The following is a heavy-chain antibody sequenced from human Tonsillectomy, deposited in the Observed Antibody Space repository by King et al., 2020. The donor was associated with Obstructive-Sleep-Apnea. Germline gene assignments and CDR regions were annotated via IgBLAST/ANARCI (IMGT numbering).Heavy chain of an antibody. V-gene: IGHV5-51*01. J-gene: IGHJ6*02. Sequence: VQLVESGAEVKEPGESLKISCRTSGYSFTTYWIGWVRQMPGKGLEWMGIIYPGDSDTTYSPSFQGQVTISADKSISTAYLQWSSLKASDTAMYYCARPITVAGAYYYGMDVWGQGTTVTVSS. D-gene: IGHD6-19*01. CDR2: IYPGDSDT. CDR1: GYSFTTYW. CDR3: ARPITVAGAYYYGMDV.